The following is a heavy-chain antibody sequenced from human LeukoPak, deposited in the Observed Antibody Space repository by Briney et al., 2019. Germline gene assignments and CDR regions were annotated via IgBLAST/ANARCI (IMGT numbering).Heavy chain of an antibody. CDR3: ARVKDSASGLDY. D-gene: IGHD2-15*01. V-gene: IGHV3-9*01. J-gene: IGHJ4*02. Sequence: GGSLRLSCAASGFTFDDYAMHWVRQAPGKGLEWVSGISWNSGSIGYADSVKGRFTISRDNAKNSLYLQMNSLRAEDTAVYYCARVKDSASGLDYWGQGTLVTVSS. CDR2: ISWNSGSI. CDR1: GFTFDDYA.